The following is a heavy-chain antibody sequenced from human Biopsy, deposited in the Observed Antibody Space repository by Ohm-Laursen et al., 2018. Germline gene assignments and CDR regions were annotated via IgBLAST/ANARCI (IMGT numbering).Heavy chain of an antibody. CDR1: GGSISSYY. V-gene: IGHV4-59*01. CDR3: AGDINNWNVNY. CDR2: IYYSGTT. Sequence: SETLSLTCTVSGGSISSYYWNWIRQPPGKGLEWIGYIYYSGTTDYSPSLKSRVTISIDKSKNQFFLKLSSVTAEDTAVYYCAGDINNWNVNYWGQGTLVIVSS. D-gene: IGHD1-20*01. J-gene: IGHJ4*02.